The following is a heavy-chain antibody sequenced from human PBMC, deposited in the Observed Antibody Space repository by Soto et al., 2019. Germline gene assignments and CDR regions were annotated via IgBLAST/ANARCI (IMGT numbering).Heavy chain of an antibody. J-gene: IGHJ4*02. V-gene: IGHV4-4*02. CDR1: GGSIIRSNW. CDR3: GRAPGLVRGVRN. Sequence: SETLSLTCAIAGGSIIRSNWWTWVRQPPGKGLEGIGDIYHSGTTNYNPSLNSRVTISLDKPKDHFSLKLTSVTAADTAVYYCGRAPGLVRGVRNWGQGTLVTVSS. D-gene: IGHD3-10*01. CDR2: IYHSGTT.